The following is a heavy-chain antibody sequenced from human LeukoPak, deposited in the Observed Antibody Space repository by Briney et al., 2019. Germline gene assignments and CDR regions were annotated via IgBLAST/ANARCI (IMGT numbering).Heavy chain of an antibody. J-gene: IGHJ4*02. CDR3: ARDLRWELQGTTPLDY. D-gene: IGHD1-26*01. CDR2: INPNSGGT. V-gene: IGHV1-2*02. CDR1: GYTFTGYY. Sequence: ASVKVSCTASGYTFTGYYMHWVRQAPGQGLEWMGWINPNSGGTNYAQKFQGRVTMTRDTSISTAYMELSRLRSDDTAVYYCARDLRWELQGTTPLDYWGQGTLVTVSS.